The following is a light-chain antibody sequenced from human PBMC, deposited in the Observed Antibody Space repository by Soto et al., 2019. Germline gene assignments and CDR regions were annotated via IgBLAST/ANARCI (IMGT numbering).Light chain of an antibody. CDR2: DVN. J-gene: IGLJ2*01. CDR1: RSDIGAYNF. Sequence: QSALTQPASVSGSPGQSITISCTGTRSDIGAYNFVSWYQQHPGEVPKLILYDVNVRPSGVSNRFSGSKSGNTASLTISGXQAEDEADYYCTSWTTSTTMIFGGGTKLTVL. V-gene: IGLV2-14*03. CDR3: TSWTTSTTMI.